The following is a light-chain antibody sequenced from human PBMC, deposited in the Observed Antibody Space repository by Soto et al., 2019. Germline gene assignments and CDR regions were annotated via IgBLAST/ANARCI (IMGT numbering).Light chain of an antibody. CDR3: QQYDNSPT. Sequence: EIVLTQSPATLSLSPGERATLSCRASQSVSRYLAWYQQRPGQAPRLLIYGASTRAPGIPARFSGSGFGTEFTLTISSLQSEDLALYYCQQYDNSPTFGLGTKVDIK. J-gene: IGKJ1*01. CDR1: QSVSRY. V-gene: IGKV3D-15*01. CDR2: GAS.